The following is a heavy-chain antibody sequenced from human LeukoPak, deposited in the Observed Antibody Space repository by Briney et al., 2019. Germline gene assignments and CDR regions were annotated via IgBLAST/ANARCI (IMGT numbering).Heavy chain of an antibody. V-gene: IGHV4-39*01. CDR3: ARLHGRGYSGYDPLLDY. J-gene: IGHJ4*02. D-gene: IGHD5-12*01. Sequence: SETLSLTCTVSGGSISSSSYYWGWIRQPPGKGLEWIGSIYYSGSTYYNPSLKSRVTISVDTSKNQFSLKLSSVTAADTAVYYCARLHGRGYSGYDPLLDYWGQGTLVTVSS. CDR2: IYYSGST. CDR1: GGSISSSSYY.